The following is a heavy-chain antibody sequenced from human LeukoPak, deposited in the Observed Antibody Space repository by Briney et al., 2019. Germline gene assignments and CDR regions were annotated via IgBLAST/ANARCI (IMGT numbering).Heavy chain of an antibody. CDR1: GFTFDDHG. V-gene: IGHV3-20*04. D-gene: IGHD3-9*01. CDR2: INWNGGST. CDR3: ARDPLRYLRVGHYDY. Sequence: GGSLRLSCAASGFTFDDHGMSWVRQVPGKGLEWVSGINWNGGSTGYADSVKGRFTISRDNAKNSLYLQMNSLRVEDTAVYYCARDPLRYLRVGHYDYWGQGTLVAVSS. J-gene: IGHJ4*02.